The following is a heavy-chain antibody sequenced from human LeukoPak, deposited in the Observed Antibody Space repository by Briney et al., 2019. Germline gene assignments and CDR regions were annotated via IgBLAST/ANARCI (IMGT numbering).Heavy chain of an antibody. J-gene: IGHJ4*02. CDR1: GGTFSSYA. V-gene: IGHV1-69*04. Sequence: SVTVSCTASGGTFSSYAISWVRQAPGQGLEWMGRIIPILGIANYAQKFQGRVTITADKSTSTAYMELSSLRSEDTAVYYCARDPDYYDSSGQNDYWGQGTLVTVSS. D-gene: IGHD3-22*01. CDR3: ARDPDYYDSSGQNDY. CDR2: IIPILGIA.